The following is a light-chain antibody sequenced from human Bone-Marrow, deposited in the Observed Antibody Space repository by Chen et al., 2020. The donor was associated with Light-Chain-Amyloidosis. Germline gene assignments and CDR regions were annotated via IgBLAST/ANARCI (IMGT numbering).Light chain of an antibody. CDR2: EVT. CDR1: SSDVGGDNH. CDR3: SSYTITNTLV. J-gene: IGLJ1*01. Sequence: QSALTQPACVSGSPGQSITISCPGTSSDVGGDNHVSWYQQHPDKAPKLMNYEVTNRPSWVPDRFSGSKSDNTASLTISGLQTEDEADYFCSSYTITNTLVFGSGTRVTVL. V-gene: IGLV2-14*01.